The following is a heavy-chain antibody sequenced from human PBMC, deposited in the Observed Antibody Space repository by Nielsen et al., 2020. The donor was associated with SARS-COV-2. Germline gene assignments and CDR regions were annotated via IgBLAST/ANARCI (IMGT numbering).Heavy chain of an antibody. D-gene: IGHD6-6*01. CDR1: GYTFTSYA. V-gene: IGHV1-3*01. CDR3: ARSLWIAAQEKMRAFDI. CDR2: INAGNGNT. Sequence: ASMKVSCKASGYTFTSYAMHWVRQAPGQRLEWMGWINAGNGNTKYSQKFQGRVTITRDTSASTAYMELSSLRSEDTAVYYCARSLWIAAQEKMRAFDIWGQGTMVTVSS. J-gene: IGHJ3*02.